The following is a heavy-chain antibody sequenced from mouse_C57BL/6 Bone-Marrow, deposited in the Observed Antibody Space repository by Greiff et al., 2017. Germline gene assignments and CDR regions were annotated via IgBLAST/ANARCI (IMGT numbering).Heavy chain of an antibody. CDR2: IDPSDSYT. J-gene: IGHJ1*03. V-gene: IGHV1-69*01. D-gene: IGHD2-3*01. CDR3: TTGWLLPLDFDV. CDR1: GYTFTSYW. Sequence: QVQLQQPGAELVMPGASVKLSCKASGYTFTSYWMHWVKQRPGQGLEWIGEIDPSDSYTNYNQKFKGKSTLTVDKSSSTAYMQLSSLTSEDSAVYYCTTGWLLPLDFDVWGTGTTVTVSS.